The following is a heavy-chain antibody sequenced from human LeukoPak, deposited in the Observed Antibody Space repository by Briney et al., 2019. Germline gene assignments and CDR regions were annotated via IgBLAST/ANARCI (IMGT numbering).Heavy chain of an antibody. V-gene: IGHV4-59*01. J-gene: IGHJ4*02. CDR1: GGSISSDY. D-gene: IGHD4-17*01. CDR3: ARVQDHDYGDLMLDY. Sequence: PSETLSLTCTVSGGSISSDYWSWIRQPPGKGLEYIGYISYSGSTNYNPSLKSRVTISVDTSKNQFSLKLSSVTAADTAVYYCARVQDHDYGDLMLDYWGQGTLVTVSS. CDR2: ISYSGST.